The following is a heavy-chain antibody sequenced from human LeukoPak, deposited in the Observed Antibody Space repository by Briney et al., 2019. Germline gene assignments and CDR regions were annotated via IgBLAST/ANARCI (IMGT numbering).Heavy chain of an antibody. V-gene: IGHV3-9*01. Sequence: PGRSLRLSCAASGFTFDDYAMHWVRQAPGKGLEWVSGISWNSGSIGYADSVKGRFTISRDNAKNTLYLQMNSLRAEDTAVYYCARDGSGGSYGQPFDYWGQGTLVTVSS. J-gene: IGHJ4*02. CDR3: ARDGSGGSYGQPFDY. CDR1: GFTFDDYA. CDR2: ISWNSGSI. D-gene: IGHD5-18*01.